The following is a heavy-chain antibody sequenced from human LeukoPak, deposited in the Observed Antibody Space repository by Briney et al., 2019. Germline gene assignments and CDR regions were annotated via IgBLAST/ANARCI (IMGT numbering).Heavy chain of an antibody. D-gene: IGHD2-2*01. CDR3: AKGPDCSSTSCYARRFSFAY. CDR1: GFTFSSYA. CDR2: ISASGGST. Sequence: GGSLRLSCAASGFTFSSYAMSWVCQAPGKRLEWVSAISASGGSTYYADSVKGRFTISTDNSKNTLYLQMNSLRAEDTAVYYCAKGPDCSSTSCYARRFSFAYWGQGTLVTVSS. V-gene: IGHV3-23*01. J-gene: IGHJ4*02.